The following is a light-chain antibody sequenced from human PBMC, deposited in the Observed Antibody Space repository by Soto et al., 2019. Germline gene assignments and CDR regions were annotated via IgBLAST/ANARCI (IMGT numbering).Light chain of an antibody. Sequence: SYELTQPPSVSVAPGQTARITCGENNIGGKSVHWYQQKPGQAPVLVVHDDSDRPSGIPERFSGSNSGNTATLTISGLQADDEADYYCSSYTTGSTLFGGGTKLTVL. CDR1: NIGGKS. CDR3: SSYTTGSTL. CDR2: DDS. J-gene: IGLJ3*02. V-gene: IGLV3-21*02.